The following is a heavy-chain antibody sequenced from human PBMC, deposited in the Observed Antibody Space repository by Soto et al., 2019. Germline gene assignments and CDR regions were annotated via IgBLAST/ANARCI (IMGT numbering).Heavy chain of an antibody. CDR2: INTGNGNT. CDR3: AKDGWYYYDSSGYYYAEDY. D-gene: IGHD3-22*01. Sequence: ASVKVSCKASGYTFTAYAMHWVRQAPGQRLEWMGWINTGNGNTKYSQKFQGRLTITRDTSAGTAYMELSSLRSEDTAVYYCAKDGWYYYDSSGYYYAEDYWGQGTLVTVSS. V-gene: IGHV1-3*04. J-gene: IGHJ4*02. CDR1: GYTFTAYA.